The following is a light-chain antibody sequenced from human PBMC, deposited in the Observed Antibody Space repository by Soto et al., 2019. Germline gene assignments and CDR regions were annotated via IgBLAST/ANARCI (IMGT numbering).Light chain of an antibody. CDR3: QQYGSSPYT. J-gene: IGKJ2*01. V-gene: IGKV3-20*01. CDR1: QSVSSDY. CDR2: GAS. Sequence: EIVLTQSPGTLSLSPGERATLSCRASQSVSSDYLAWYQQKPGQAPRLLLYGASNRATGIPDRFSGSGSGTDFTLTISRLEPEDVAVYSCQQYGSSPYTFGQGTKLEI.